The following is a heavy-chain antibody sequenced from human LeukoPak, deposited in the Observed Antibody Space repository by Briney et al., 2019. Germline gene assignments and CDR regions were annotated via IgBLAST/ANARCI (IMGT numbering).Heavy chain of an antibody. Sequence: ASVKVSCKASGYTFTGYYMNWVRQAPGQGLEWMAWINPNSGATNYAQKFQGRVTMTTDTSTTTAYMELRSLRSDDTAVYYCAEKSSGSSGYDYWGQGSLVTVSS. D-gene: IGHD1-26*01. J-gene: IGHJ4*02. CDR3: AEKSSGSSGYDY. CDR2: INPNSGAT. V-gene: IGHV1-2*02. CDR1: GYTFTGYY.